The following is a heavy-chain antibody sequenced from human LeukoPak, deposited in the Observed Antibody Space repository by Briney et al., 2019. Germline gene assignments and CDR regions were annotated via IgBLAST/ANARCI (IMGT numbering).Heavy chain of an antibody. CDR2: MYYSGST. V-gene: IGHV4-30-4*01. CDR1: GGSISSGDYY. D-gene: IGHD3-22*01. Sequence: SETLSLTCTVSGGSISSGDYYWSWIRQPPGKGLEWIGYMYYSGSTYYNPSLKSRITISVDTSKNQFSLKLSSVTAADTAVYYCARPYYYDSRIDPWGQGTLVTVSS. J-gene: IGHJ5*02. CDR3: ARPYYYDSRIDP.